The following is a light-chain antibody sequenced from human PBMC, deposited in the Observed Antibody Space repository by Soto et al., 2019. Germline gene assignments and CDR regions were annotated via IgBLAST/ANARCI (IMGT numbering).Light chain of an antibody. Sequence: DIHMTQSPSSLSAALGDRVTITCRASQSISSYLAWYQQKPGKAPKLLIYAASTLQSGVPSRFSGSGSGTEFTLTITGLQLEDFATYYCQQDYSTLATFGQGTRLEIK. V-gene: IGKV1-39*01. CDR1: QSISSY. CDR2: AAS. CDR3: QQDYSTLAT. J-gene: IGKJ5*01.